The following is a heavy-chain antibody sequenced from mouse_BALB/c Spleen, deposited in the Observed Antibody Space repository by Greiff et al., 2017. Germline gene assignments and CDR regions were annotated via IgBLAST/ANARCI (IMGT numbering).Heavy chain of an antibody. CDR1: GYSITSGYY. V-gene: IGHV3-6*02. J-gene: IGHJ4*01. CDR2: ISYDGSN. D-gene: IGHD3-1*01. CDR3: ATASGYGMDY. Sequence: DVKLQESGPGLVKPSQSLSLTCSVTGYSITSGYYWNWIRQFPGNKLEWMGYISYDGSNNYNPSLKNRISITRDTSKNQFFLKLNSVTTEDTATYYCATASGYGMDYWGQGTSVTVSS.